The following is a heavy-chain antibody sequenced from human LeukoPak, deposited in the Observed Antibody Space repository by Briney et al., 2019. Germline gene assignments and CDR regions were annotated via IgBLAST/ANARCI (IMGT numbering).Heavy chain of an antibody. D-gene: IGHD6-13*01. J-gene: IGHJ4*02. CDR3: ARGRGIAAAIDY. CDR2: VNDSGST. Sequence: SETLSLTCVVYGGSFSVYYWSWIRQLPGKGLEWIGEVNDSGSTNYNPSLKSRVTLSVDTSKNQFSLKLSSVTAADTAVYYCARGRGIAAAIDYWGQGTLVTVSS. CDR1: GGSFSVYY. V-gene: IGHV4-34*01.